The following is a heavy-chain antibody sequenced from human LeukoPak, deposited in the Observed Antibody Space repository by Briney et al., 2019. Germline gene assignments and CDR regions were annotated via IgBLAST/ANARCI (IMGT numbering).Heavy chain of an antibody. CDR2: ISSSGGST. CDR3: VKASRYFGEFDY. V-gene: IGHV3-23*01. D-gene: IGHD3-9*01. CDR1: GFTFSTHA. Sequence: PGGSLRLSCAASGFTFSTHAMSWVRQAPGKGLEWVSSISSSGGSTYYADAVKGRFTISRDNSKNALFLQMNSLRAEDTAVYYCVKASRYFGEFDYWGQGALVTVSS. J-gene: IGHJ4*02.